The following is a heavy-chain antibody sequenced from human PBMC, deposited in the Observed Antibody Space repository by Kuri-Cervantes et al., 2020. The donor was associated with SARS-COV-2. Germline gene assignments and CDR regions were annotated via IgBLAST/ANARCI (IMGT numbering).Heavy chain of an antibody. CDR2: ISSSSSYI. V-gene: IGHV3-21*01. CDR1: GFTFSSYS. Sequence: GESLKISCAASGFTFSSYSMNWVRQAPGKGLEWVSSISSSSSYIYYADSVKGRFTISRDNAKNSLYLQVNSLRAEDTAVYYCASEDSGSYFRGRGMFDPWGQGTLVTVSS. D-gene: IGHD1-26*01. CDR3: ASEDSGSYFRGRGMFDP. J-gene: IGHJ5*02.